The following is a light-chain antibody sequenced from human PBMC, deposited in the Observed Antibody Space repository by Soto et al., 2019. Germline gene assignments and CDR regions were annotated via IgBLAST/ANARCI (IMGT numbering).Light chain of an antibody. V-gene: IGLV2-11*01. Sequence: QSVLTQPRSVSGSPGQGVTISCTGTSTDVGDYDYVSWYQHHPGTAPKLMIHDVSNRPSGLPDRFSGSKSGTPASLTISGQQADDEAYYCCCYYAGRCIFVFGAGTQLTVL. J-gene: IGLJ2*01. CDR2: DVS. CDR1: STDVGDYDY. CDR3: CYYAGRCIFV.